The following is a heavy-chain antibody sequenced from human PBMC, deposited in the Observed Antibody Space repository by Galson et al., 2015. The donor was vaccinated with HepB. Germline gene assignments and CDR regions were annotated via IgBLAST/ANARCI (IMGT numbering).Heavy chain of an antibody. V-gene: IGHV3-21*01. D-gene: IGHD3-22*01. J-gene: IGHJ4*02. CDR2: ISSGGSHL. Sequence: SLRLSCAASGFIFNNYTMNWVRQAPGKGLEWVSTISSGGSHLYYADSVKGRFTISRDNAKNSLHLHMNSLRVEDTAIYYCARPDYYDGTGDDNYWGQGTLVTVSS. CDR1: GFIFNNYT. CDR3: ARPDYYDGTGDDNY.